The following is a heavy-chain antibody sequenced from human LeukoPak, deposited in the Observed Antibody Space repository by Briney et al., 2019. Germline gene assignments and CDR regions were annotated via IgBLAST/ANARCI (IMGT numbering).Heavy chain of an antibody. D-gene: IGHD5-18*01. V-gene: IGHV3-7*01. CDR2: IKQDGGQI. J-gene: IGHJ4*02. CDR3: AKGGYSYGYFDY. Sequence: GGSLRLSCAASECTFSSYWMSWVRQAPGKGLEWVANIKQDGGQIYYLDSVKGRFTVSRDNAKNSLYLQMNSLRAEDTAVYYCAKGGYSYGYFDYWGQGILVTVSS. CDR1: ECTFSSYW.